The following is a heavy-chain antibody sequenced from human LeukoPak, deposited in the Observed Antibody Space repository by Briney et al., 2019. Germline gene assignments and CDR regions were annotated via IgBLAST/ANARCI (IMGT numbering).Heavy chain of an antibody. J-gene: IGHJ6*03. CDR1: GGSISSGSYY. V-gene: IGHV4-61*02. Sequence: SQTLSLTCTVSGGSISSGSYYWSWIRQPAGKGLEWIGRIYTSGSTNYNTSLKSRVTISVDTSKNQFSLKLSSVTAADTAVYYCARDLFYYYMDVWGKGTTVTISS. CDR2: IYTSGST. CDR3: ARDLFYYYMDV.